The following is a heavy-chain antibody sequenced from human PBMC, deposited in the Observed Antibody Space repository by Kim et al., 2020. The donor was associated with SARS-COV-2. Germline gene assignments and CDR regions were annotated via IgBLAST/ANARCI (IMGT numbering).Heavy chain of an antibody. V-gene: IGHV3-66*02. CDR3: AREAVVVVAAPLPHYYYYGMDV. D-gene: IGHD2-15*01. CDR2: IYSGGST. Sequence: GGSLRLSCAASGFTVSSNYMSWVRQAPGKGLEWVSVIYSGGSTYYADSVKGRFTISRDNSKNTLYLQMNSLRAEDTAVYYCAREAVVVVAAPLPHYYYYGMDVWGQGTTVTVSS. J-gene: IGHJ6*02. CDR1: GFTVSSNY.